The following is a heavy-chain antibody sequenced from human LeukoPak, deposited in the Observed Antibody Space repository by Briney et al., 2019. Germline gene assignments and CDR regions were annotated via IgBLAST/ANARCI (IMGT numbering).Heavy chain of an antibody. CDR2: IVVGSGNT. CDR1: GFTFTSSA. Sequence: SVTVSCTASGFTFTSSALQWVRQARGQRLEWIGWIVVGSGNTNYAQKFQERVTITRDMSTSTAYMELSSLRSEDTAVYYCAAERVHYNRNDEGNFDYWGQGTLVTASS. CDR3: AAERVHYNRNDEGNFDY. J-gene: IGHJ4*02. V-gene: IGHV1-58*01. D-gene: IGHD1-1*01.